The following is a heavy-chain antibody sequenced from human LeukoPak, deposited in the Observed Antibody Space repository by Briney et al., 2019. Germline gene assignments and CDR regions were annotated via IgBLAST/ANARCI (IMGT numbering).Heavy chain of an antibody. CDR2: VSYDGSNK. Sequence: GGSLRLSCAVSGFTFSSYAMHWVRQAPGKGLEWVAVVSYDGSNKYYADSVKGRFTISRDNSKNTLYLQMNSLRAEDTAVYYCEGVVPPAASYYYMDVWGKGTTVTVSS. V-gene: IGHV3-30*03. CDR3: EGVVPPAASYYYMDV. D-gene: IGHD2-2*01. CDR1: GFTFSSYA. J-gene: IGHJ6*03.